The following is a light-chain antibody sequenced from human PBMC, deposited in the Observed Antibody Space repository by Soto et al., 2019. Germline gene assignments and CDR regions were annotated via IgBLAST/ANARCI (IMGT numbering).Light chain of an antibody. J-gene: IGKJ3*01. CDR2: GAS. Sequence: EIVLTQSPGTLSLSPGERATLSCRASQSVSSSYLGWYQQKPGQAPRLLIYGASSRATGIPDRFSGSGTGTDLTLTISRLEPEVFAVYYCQEYGSSFSFTFGPGTKVDIK. CDR3: QEYGSSFSFT. CDR1: QSVSSSY. V-gene: IGKV3-20*01.